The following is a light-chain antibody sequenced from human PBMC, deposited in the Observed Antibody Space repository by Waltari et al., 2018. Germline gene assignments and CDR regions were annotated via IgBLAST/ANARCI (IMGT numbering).Light chain of an antibody. CDR2: DAS. CDR3: QQYLSSPWT. V-gene: IGKV3D-20*01. Sequence: EIVLTQSPATLSLSPGERATLSCRASQTVRSNYLAWYQQKSGLAPRLLIYDASKRATGIPDRFSGSGSGTDFTRTVTRLEPEDFAVYFFQQYLSSPWTFGLGTKVEIK. J-gene: IGKJ1*01. CDR1: QTVRSNY.